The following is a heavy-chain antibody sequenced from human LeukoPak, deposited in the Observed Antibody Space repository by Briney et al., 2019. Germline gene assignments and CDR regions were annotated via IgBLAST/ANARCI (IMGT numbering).Heavy chain of an antibody. CDR3: ARVGVGATRIFDY. J-gene: IGHJ4*02. Sequence: PSETLSLTCTVSGGSISSGGYYWSWIRQHPGKGLEWIGYIYYSGSTYYNPSLKSRVTISVDTSKNQFSLKLSSVTAADTAVYYCARVGVGATRIFDYWGQGTLVTVSS. V-gene: IGHV4-30-4*08. CDR2: IYYSGST. D-gene: IGHD1-26*01. CDR1: GGSISSGGYY.